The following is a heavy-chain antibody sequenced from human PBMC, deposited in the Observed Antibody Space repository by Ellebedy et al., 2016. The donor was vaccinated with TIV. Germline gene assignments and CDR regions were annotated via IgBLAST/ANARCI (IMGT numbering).Heavy chain of an antibody. V-gene: IGHV3-23*01. CDR1: EFTFSSYW. CDR3: ARGGVVGPYGMDV. Sequence: PGGSLRPSCPAPEFTFSSYWMSWVRQAPGKGLEWVSALSRSVDSTSYADSVKGRFTIPRDISKNPLYLQMNSLRAEDTAVYYCARGGVVGPYGMDVWGQGTTVTVSS. J-gene: IGHJ6*02. D-gene: IGHD1-26*01. CDR2: LSRSVDST.